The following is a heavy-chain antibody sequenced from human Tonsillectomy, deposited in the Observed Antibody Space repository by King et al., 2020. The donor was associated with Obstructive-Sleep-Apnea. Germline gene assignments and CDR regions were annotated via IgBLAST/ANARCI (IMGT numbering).Heavy chain of an antibody. V-gene: IGHV1-46*01. J-gene: IGHJ3*02. CDR1: GYTFTSYY. Sequence: VQLVQSGAEVKKPGASVKVSCKASGYTFTSYYMHWVRQAPGQGPEWMGVINPSGGSTNYAQKFQGRVTMTRDTSTSTVYMELSSLRPEDTAVYYCASQGGDVSALDIWGQGTMVTVSS. CDR2: INPSGGST. CDR3: ASQGGDVSALDI. D-gene: IGHD3-16*01.